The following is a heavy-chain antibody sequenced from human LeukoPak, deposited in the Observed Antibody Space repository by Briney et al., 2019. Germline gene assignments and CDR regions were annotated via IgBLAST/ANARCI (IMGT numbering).Heavy chain of an antibody. CDR2: ISSGGSST. V-gene: IGHV3-23*01. CDR3: AKDRNPYYDSSGGLDY. Sequence: GGSLRLSCAASGFTFSIYAMSWVRQAPGKGLEWVSAISSGGSSTYYADSVKGRFTISRDNSKNTLYLQMNSLRAEDTAVYYCAKDRNPYYDSSGGLDYWGQGTLVTVSS. D-gene: IGHD3-22*01. CDR1: GFTFSIYA. J-gene: IGHJ4*02.